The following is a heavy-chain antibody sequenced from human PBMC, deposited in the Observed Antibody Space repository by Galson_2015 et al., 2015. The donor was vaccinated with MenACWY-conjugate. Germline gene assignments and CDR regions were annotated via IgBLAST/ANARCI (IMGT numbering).Heavy chain of an antibody. J-gene: IGHJ5*02. CDR3: ARGHLKLEP. Sequence: SLRLSCATSGFTFSTYWTSWVRQAPGKGLEWAANIKRDGSEKYYVDSVKGRFTISRDNAKNSLYLQMNSLRVEDTAVYYCARGHLKLEPWGQGTLVTVSS. V-gene: IGHV3-7*01. CDR2: IKRDGSEK. CDR1: GFTFSTYW.